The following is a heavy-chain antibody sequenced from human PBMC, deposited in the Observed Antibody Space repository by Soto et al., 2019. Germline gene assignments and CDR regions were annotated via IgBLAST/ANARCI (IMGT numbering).Heavy chain of an antibody. CDR2: HIPLRGIA. CDR1: GGTFSNYA. D-gene: IGHD3-9*01. Sequence: SVKVSCKASGGTFSNYAISWLRQAPVQGLGWRGWHIPLRGIANFAQKFQGRVTITAHESTSTAYMELSSMRSEDRAVYYCARAPLHGYFDWLLNYWGQGTRGTVPQ. V-gene: IGHV1-69*10. J-gene: IGHJ4*02. CDR3: ARAPLHGYFDWLLNY.